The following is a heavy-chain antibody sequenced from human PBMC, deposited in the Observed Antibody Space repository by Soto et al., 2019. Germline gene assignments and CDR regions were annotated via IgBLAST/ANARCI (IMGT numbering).Heavy chain of an antibody. V-gene: IGHV1-69*01. Sequence: QVQLVQSGAEVKKPGSSVKVSCKASGGTFSSYAISWVRQAPGQGLEWMGGIIPIFGTANYAQKFEGRVTHATVESTSKAYMELSSLRSEVPGVYYSARDWAQLVRSIGGRIFDPWGQGTLVTVSS. CDR2: IIPIFGTA. CDR3: ARDWAQLVRSIGGRIFDP. D-gene: IGHD6-6*01. J-gene: IGHJ5*02. CDR1: GGTFSSYA.